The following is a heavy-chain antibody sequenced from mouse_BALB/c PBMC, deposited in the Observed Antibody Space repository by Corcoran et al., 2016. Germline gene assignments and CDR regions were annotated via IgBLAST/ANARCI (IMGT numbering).Heavy chain of an antibody. CDR2: INTYTGES. CDR1: GYTFTNYG. CDR3: ARWYSTYKYYLDY. D-gene: IGHD2-5*01. V-gene: IGHV9-3-1*01. J-gene: IGHJ2*01. Sequence: QIQLVQSGPELKKPGETVKISCKASGYTFTNYGMNWVKQAPGKGLKWMGWINTYTGESTYVDDFKGRFAFSLETSASTAYLQINNLKNEDTATYFCARWYSTYKYYLDYWGQGTTLTVSS.